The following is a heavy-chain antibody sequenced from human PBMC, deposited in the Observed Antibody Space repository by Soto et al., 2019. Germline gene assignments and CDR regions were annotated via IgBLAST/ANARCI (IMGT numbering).Heavy chain of an antibody. D-gene: IGHD3-10*01. J-gene: IGHJ6*02. Sequence: QVQLVESGGGVVQPGRSLRLSCAASGFTFSSYAMHWVRQAPGKGLEWVAAISYDGSNKYYADSVKGRFTISRDNSKNTLYLQMTSLRAEDTAVYYCARPMVRGPYYYYGMDVWGQGTTVTVSS. CDR2: ISYDGSNK. V-gene: IGHV3-30-3*01. CDR1: GFTFSSYA. CDR3: ARPMVRGPYYYYGMDV.